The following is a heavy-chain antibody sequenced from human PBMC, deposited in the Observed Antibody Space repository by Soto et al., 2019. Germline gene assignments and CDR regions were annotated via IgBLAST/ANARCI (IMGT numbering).Heavy chain of an antibody. CDR3: ARVVVVVPARPFDP. Sequence: PSETLSLTCTVSGGSISSGDYYWSWIRQPPGKGLEWVGYIYYSGSTYYDPSLKSRVTISVDTSKNQFSLKLSSVTAADTAVYYCARVVVVVPARPFDPRGQGTLVTVSS. CDR1: GGSISSGDYY. D-gene: IGHD2-2*01. V-gene: IGHV4-30-4*01. J-gene: IGHJ5*02. CDR2: IYYSGST.